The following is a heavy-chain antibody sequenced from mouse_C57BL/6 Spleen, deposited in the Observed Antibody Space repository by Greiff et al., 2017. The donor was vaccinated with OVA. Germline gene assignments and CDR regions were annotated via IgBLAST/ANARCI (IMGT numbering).Heavy chain of an antibody. Sequence: VQLVESGAELVKPGASVKISCKASGYAFRSYWMNWVKQRPGKGLEWIGQIYPGDGDTNSNGKFKGKATLTADKSSSTAYMQLSSLTSEDSAVYFCAREGYDYDGDGMDYWGQGTSVTVSS. CDR3: AREGYDYDGDGMDY. J-gene: IGHJ4*01. D-gene: IGHD2-4*01. CDR2: IYPGDGDT. V-gene: IGHV1-80*01. CDR1: GYAFRSYW.